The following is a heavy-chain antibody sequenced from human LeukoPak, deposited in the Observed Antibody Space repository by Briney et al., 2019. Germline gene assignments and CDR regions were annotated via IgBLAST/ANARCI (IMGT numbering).Heavy chain of an antibody. J-gene: IGHJ4*02. V-gene: IGHV1-2*02. CDR2: INPNSGGT. Sequence: ASVKVSCKASGYTFTGYYMHWVRQAPGQGLEWMGWINPNSGGTNYAQKFQGRVTMTRDTSISTAYMELSRLRSDDTAVYYCARDGYCSGGSCYSVKGSQTDYFDYWGQGTLVTVSS. CDR3: ARDGYCSGGSCYSVKGSQTDYFDY. D-gene: IGHD2-15*01. CDR1: GYTFTGYY.